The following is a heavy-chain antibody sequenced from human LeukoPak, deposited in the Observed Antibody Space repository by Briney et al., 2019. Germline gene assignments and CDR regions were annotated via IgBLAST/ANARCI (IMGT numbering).Heavy chain of an antibody. CDR1: GGTFSSYA. J-gene: IGHJ4*02. D-gene: IGHD4-17*01. CDR3: ARGHTAVTRHFDF. Sequence: GSSVKVSCKASGGTFSSYAISWVRQAPVQGLEWMGGIIPIFGTANYAQKFQGRVTITADKSTSTAYMELSSLRAEDTAVYYCARGHTAVTRHFDFWGQGTLVTVSS. CDR2: IIPIFGTA. V-gene: IGHV1-69*06.